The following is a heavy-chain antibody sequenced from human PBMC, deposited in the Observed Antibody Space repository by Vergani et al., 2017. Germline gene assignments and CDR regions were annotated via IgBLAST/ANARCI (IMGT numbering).Heavy chain of an antibody. CDR2: INPSGGST. J-gene: IGHJ5*02. D-gene: IGHD6-13*01. V-gene: IGHV1-46*01. CDR1: GYTFTSYA. Sequence: QVQLVQSGAEVKKPGASVKVSCKASGYTFTSYAMHWVRQAPGQGLEWMGIINPSGGSTSYAQKFQGRVTMTRDTSTSTVYMELSSLRSEDTAVYYCATTRGSWYNWFDPWGQGTLVTVSS. CDR3: ATTRGSWYNWFDP.